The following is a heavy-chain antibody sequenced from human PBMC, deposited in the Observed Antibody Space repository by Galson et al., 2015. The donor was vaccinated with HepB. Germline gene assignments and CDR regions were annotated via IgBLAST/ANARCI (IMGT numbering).Heavy chain of an antibody. CDR2: VSYDGSYK. CDR3: ARVKRGEWYSYYYYGMDV. D-gene: IGHD3-10*01. Sequence: SLRLSCAASGFIFSSFGLHWVRQAPGKGLEWVTFVSYDGSYKNYAGSVKGRFTISRDNSQNTLYLQMNSLRAEDTAVYYCARVKRGEWYSYYYYGMDVWGQGTTGTVSS. J-gene: IGHJ6*02. V-gene: IGHV3-30*03. CDR1: GFIFSSFG.